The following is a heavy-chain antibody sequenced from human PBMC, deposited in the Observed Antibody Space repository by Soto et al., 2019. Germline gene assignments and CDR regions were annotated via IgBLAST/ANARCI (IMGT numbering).Heavy chain of an antibody. CDR1: GVTMSYGGYS. J-gene: IGHJ4*02. D-gene: IGHD2-15*01. CDR2: ISHXEXX. CDR3: ARGGGYDSFDF. V-gene: IGHV4-30-2*06. Sequence: SETLSLTCSVSGVTMSYGGYSWSWIRQSPGKXLEXXGXISHXEXXXXXXSFKSRLSLSIDRTRNQFSMSLSSMTDADKAVYYCARGGGYDSFDFWGQGIQVTVS.